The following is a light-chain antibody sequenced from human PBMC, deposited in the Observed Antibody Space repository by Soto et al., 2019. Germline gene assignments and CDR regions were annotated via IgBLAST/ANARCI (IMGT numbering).Light chain of an antibody. Sequence: DIVLTQSQGTLSLSPGERATLSCRASKSVSSNSLAWYQHKRGQAPRLLIHGASSRATGIPDRFSGSGSGTDFTLTISSLEPEDFAVYYCQQYCGSPRTFGQGTKVEVK. CDR1: KSVSSNS. CDR2: GAS. J-gene: IGKJ1*01. CDR3: QQYCGSPRT. V-gene: IGKV3-20*01.